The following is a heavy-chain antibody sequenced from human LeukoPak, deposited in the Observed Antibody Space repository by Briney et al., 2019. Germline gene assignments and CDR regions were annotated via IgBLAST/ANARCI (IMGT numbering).Heavy chain of an antibody. CDR2: IYGGGAA. J-gene: IGHJ4*02. CDR1: GINVSTNY. CDR3: VSSTGQQLIPYDY. Sequence: GGSLRLSCAASGINVSTNYMTWVRRAPGKGLEWVSLIYGGGAAYYAESVRGRFIISRDNSKNTLFLQMNSLRAEDTAVYYCVSSTGQQLIPYDYWGQGTHVAVSS. V-gene: IGHV3-66*02. D-gene: IGHD6-13*01.